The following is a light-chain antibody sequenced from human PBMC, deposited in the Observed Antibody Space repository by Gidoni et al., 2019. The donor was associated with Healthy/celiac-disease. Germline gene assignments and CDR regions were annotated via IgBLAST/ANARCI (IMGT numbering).Light chain of an antibody. Sequence: DIQMTQSPSSLSASVGDRVTITCRASQSISSYFNWYQQKPGKAPKLLIYAASSLQSGVPSRFSGSGSGTDVTLTISSRQPEDFATYYCQQSDSTPITFGPGTKVDIK. CDR1: QSISSY. V-gene: IGKV1-39*01. CDR2: AAS. J-gene: IGKJ3*01. CDR3: QQSDSTPIT.